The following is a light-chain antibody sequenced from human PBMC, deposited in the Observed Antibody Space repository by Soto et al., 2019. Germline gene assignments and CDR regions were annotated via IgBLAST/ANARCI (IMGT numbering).Light chain of an antibody. V-gene: IGKV1-39*01. Sequence: DIQMTQSPSSLSASVGDRVTIACRASQSINIYLNWYQQKPGKAPKLLIYGATSLHSGVPSRFSADGSGTDFNLPISSRQPADFATYYCQQRSSGPPFTFGPGTKVDIK. J-gene: IGKJ3*01. CDR2: GAT. CDR1: QSINIY. CDR3: QQRSSGPPFT.